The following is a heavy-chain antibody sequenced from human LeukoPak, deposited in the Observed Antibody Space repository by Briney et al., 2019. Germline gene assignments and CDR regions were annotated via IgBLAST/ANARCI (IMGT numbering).Heavy chain of an antibody. D-gene: IGHD2-2*01. J-gene: IGHJ4*02. CDR3: AENLPKYGPPGGPAGY. CDR2: IRYDGSNK. V-gene: IGHV3-30*02. CDR1: GFTFSSYG. Sequence: GGSLRLSCAASGFTFSSYGMHWVRQAPGKGLEWVAFIRYDGSNKYYADSVKGRFTISRDNSKNTLYLQMNSLGAEDTAVYYCAENLPKYGPPGGPAGYWGQGPLVTVS.